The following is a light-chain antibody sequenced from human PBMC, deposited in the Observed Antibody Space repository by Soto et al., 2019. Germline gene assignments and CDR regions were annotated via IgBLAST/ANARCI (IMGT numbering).Light chain of an antibody. Sequence: DIQMTQSPSTLSASVGDRVTITCRASQSISSWLAWYQQKPGKAPKLLIYKASSLESGVPSRFSGSGSGTEFTLTINDLQSDDVATYYCQQCNTYGTFGGGTKVDIK. CDR3: QQCNTYGT. CDR1: QSISSW. V-gene: IGKV1-5*03. J-gene: IGKJ4*01. CDR2: KAS.